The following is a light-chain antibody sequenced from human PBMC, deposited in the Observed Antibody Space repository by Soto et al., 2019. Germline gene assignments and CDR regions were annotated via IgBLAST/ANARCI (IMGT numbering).Light chain of an antibody. Sequence: VDRVTITCRASQSIGSRLAWYQQKPGKAPKLLIYDASRLESGVPSRFSGSGSGTAFILIISSLQPDDFASYYCQQYNSYSPLSFGGGTKVDI. J-gene: IGKJ4*01. CDR1: QSIGSR. V-gene: IGKV1-5*01. CDR3: QQYNSYSPLS. CDR2: DAS.